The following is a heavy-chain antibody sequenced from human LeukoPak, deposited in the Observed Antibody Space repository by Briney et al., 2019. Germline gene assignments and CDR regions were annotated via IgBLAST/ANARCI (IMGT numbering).Heavy chain of an antibody. CDR3: ARDSYGMDV. Sequence: GGSLRLSCAAPGFIFSTYAMHWVRQAPVKGLEWVAIISYDGNKRYYADSVKGRFTISRDNSKNTLYLQMNSLRAEDTAVYYCARDSYGMDVWGQGTTVTVSS. J-gene: IGHJ6*02. V-gene: IGHV3-30-3*01. CDR1: GFIFSTYA. CDR2: ISYDGNKR.